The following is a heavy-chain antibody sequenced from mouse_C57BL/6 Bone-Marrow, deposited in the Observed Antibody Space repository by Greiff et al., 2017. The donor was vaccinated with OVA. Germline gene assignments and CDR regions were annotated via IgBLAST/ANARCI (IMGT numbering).Heavy chain of an antibody. V-gene: IGHV1-54*01. J-gene: IGHJ2*01. CDR3: ARYYRYYFDY. CDR2: INPGSGGT. CDR1: GYAFTNYL. Sequence: VQLKESGAELVRPGTSVKVSCKASGYAFTNYLIEWVKQRPGQGLEWIGVINPGSGGTNYNEKFKGKATLTADKSSSTAYMQLSSLTSEDSAVYFCARYYRYYFDYWGQGTTLTVSS. D-gene: IGHD2-14*01.